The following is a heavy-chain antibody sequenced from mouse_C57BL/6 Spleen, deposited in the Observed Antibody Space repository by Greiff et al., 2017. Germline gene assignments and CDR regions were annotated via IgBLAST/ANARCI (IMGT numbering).Heavy chain of an antibody. Sequence: QVQLQQSGAELAKPGASVKLSCKASGYTFTSYWMHWVKQRPGQGLEWIGYINPSSGYTKYNQKFKDKATLTADKSSSTAYMQLSNLTYEDSAVYYCARLGAYYYCSSYDYAMGYWGQGTSVTVAS. J-gene: IGHJ4*01. V-gene: IGHV1-7*01. CDR2: INPSSGYT. D-gene: IGHD1-1*01. CDR3: ARLGAYYYCSSYDYAMGY. CDR1: GYTFTSYW.